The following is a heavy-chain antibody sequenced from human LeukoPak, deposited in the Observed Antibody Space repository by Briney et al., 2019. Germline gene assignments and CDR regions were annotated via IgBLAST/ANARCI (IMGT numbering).Heavy chain of an antibody. J-gene: IGHJ3*02. CDR1: GFTFSSYG. CDR3: AKDEIAAAGIGAFDI. V-gene: IGHV3-30*18. Sequence: GGSLRLSCAASGFTFSSYGMHWVRQAPGKGLEWVAVISYDGSNKYYADSVKGRFTISRDNSKNTLYLQMNSLRAEDTAVYYCAKDEIAAAGIGAFDIWGQGTMVTVSS. CDR2: ISYDGSNK. D-gene: IGHD6-13*01.